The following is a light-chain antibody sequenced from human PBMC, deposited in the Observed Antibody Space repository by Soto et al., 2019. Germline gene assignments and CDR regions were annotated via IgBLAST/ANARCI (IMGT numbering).Light chain of an antibody. CDR1: QSIYTW. CDR2: MAS. Sequence: DIQMTQSPSTLSASVGDRVTITCRANQSIYTWLAWYQHKPGKAPKFLIYMASSLENGVPSRFSGSGSGTESTLTISSLQPDDFATYVCQQYVKYPVTFGQGTQVEIK. J-gene: IGKJ1*01. CDR3: QQYVKYPVT. V-gene: IGKV1-5*03.